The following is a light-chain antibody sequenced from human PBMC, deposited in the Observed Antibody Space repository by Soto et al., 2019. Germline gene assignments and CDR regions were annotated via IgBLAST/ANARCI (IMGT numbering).Light chain of an antibody. CDR1: SSDVGGYNS. V-gene: IGLV2-8*01. Sequence: QSVLSQPPSASGSPGQSVTISCTGTSSDVGGYNSVSWYQHHPGKAPKLMIYDVDKRPSGVPDRFSGSKSGYTASLTVSGLQAEDEADYFCSSYAGSNTYVFGAGSKVTVL. CDR2: DVD. CDR3: SSYAGSNTYV. J-gene: IGLJ1*01.